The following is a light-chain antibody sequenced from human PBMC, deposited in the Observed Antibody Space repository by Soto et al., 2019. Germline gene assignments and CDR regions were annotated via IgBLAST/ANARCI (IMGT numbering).Light chain of an antibody. CDR2: DTS. CDR1: TGAVTSGHY. V-gene: IGLV7-46*01. CDR3: LLSYSGVRRV. Sequence: QAVVTQEPSLTVSPGGTVTLTCGSSTGAVTSGHYPYWFQQKPGQAPRTLIYDTSNKHSWTPARFSGSLLGGKAALTLSGAQPEDEADYYCLLSYSGVRRVFGTGTKLTVL. J-gene: IGLJ1*01.